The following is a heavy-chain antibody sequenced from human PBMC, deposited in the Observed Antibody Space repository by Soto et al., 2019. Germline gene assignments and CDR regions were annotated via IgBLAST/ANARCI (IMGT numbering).Heavy chain of an antibody. V-gene: IGHV1-69*01. CDR1: GSTFSSYA. J-gene: IGHJ6*02. CDR2: IIPIFGTA. Sequence: QVQLVQSGAEVKKPGSSVKVSCKASGSTFSSYAISWVRQAPGQGLEWMGGIIPIFGTANYAQKFQGRVTITADESTSTAYMELSSLRSEDTAVYYCARHTAMDSAVYYYGMDVWGQGTTVTVSS. CDR3: ARHTAMDSAVYYYGMDV. D-gene: IGHD5-18*01.